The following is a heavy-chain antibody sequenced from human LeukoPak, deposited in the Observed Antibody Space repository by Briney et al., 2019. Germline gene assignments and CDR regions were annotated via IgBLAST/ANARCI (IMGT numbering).Heavy chain of an antibody. Sequence: SQTLSLTCAISGDSVSSNSAAWNWIRHSPSRALEWLGRTYYRSKWYNDYAVSVKSRITINPDTSKNQFSLQLNSVTPEDTAVYYCARDLYVVDWAFDYWGQGTLVTVSP. CDR3: ARDLYVVDWAFDY. CDR1: GDSVSSNSAA. D-gene: IGHD2-21*01. CDR2: TYYRSKWYN. V-gene: IGHV6-1*01. J-gene: IGHJ4*02.